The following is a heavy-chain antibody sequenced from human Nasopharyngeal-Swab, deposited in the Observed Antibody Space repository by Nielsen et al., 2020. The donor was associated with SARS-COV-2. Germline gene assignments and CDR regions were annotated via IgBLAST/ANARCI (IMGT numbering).Heavy chain of an antibody. CDR1: GFTFSRYW. D-gene: IGHD2-2*01. J-gene: IGHJ6*03. Sequence: GESLKISCAASGFTFSRYWMSWVRQAPGKGLEWVANIKQDGSEKYYVDSVKGRFTISRDNAKNSLYLQMNSLRAEDTAVYYCARDQDQLLPGGYYYYYMDVWGKGTTVTVSS. CDR3: ARDQDQLLPGGYYYYYMDV. V-gene: IGHV3-7*03. CDR2: IKQDGSEK.